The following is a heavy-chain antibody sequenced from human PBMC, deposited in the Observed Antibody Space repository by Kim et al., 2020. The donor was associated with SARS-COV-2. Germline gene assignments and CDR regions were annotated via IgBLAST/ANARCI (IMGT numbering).Heavy chain of an antibody. CDR1: GFTFSYYG. J-gene: IGHJ6*02. V-gene: IGHV3-23*01. CDR3: AKRVGYNGSGYMDV. D-gene: IGHD3-10*01. CDR2: ISNSGDST. Sequence: GGSLRLSCATSGFTFSYYGMNWVRQAPGKGLEWVSAISNSGDSTFTADSVKGRFTISRDDSKSTLYLEMKSLRAEDTAIYYCAKRVGYNGSGYMDVGGQGTTVTVSS.